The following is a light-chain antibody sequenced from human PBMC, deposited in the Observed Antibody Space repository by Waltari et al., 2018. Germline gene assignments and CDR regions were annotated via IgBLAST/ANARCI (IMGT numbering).Light chain of an antibody. CDR1: SSNMGHNH. V-gene: IGLV1-51*01. Sequence: QSVLTQPPSVSAAPGKKVTISCSGSSSNMGHNHLSRYQQLPGTAPKLLIYHNNKRPSGIPDRFSGSKSGTSATLGITGLQTGDEADYYCGTWDSSLSARVFGGGTKLTVL. CDR2: HNN. J-gene: IGLJ3*02. CDR3: GTWDSSLSARV.